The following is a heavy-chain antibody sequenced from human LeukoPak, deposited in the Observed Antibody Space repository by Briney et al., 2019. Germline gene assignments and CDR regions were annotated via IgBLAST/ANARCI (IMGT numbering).Heavy chain of an antibody. CDR3: AKGAHSSGWYMDWFDP. D-gene: IGHD6-19*01. V-gene: IGHV3-9*03. Sequence: GGSLRLSCAASGYTFDDYAMHWVRQAPGKGLEWVSGISWNSGSIGYADSVKGRFTISRDNAKNSLYLQMNSLRAEDMALYYCAKGAHSSGWYMDWFDPWGQGTLVTVSS. J-gene: IGHJ5*02. CDR1: GYTFDDYA. CDR2: ISWNSGSI.